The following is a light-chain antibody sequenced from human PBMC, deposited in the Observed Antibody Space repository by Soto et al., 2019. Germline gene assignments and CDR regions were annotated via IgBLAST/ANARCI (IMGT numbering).Light chain of an antibody. Sequence: QSALTQPASVSGSPGQSITISCTGSSSAVGSYRFVSWYQHHPGKVPKLIIYEGSKRPSGVSNRFSGSEPGNTASLAISGLRSEDEADYYCATWDDSLSGALIGGGTKLTVL. CDR2: EGS. V-gene: IGLV2-14*02. J-gene: IGLJ2*01. CDR3: ATWDDSLSGAL. CDR1: SSAVGSYRF.